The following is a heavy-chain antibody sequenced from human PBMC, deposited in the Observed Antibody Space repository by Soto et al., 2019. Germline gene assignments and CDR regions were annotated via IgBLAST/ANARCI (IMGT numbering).Heavy chain of an antibody. CDR1: GGSISSGGYS. D-gene: IGHD4-17*01. CDR2: IYHSGST. Sequence: NPSETLSLTCAVSGGSISSGGYSWSWIRQPPGKGLEWIGYIYHSGSTYYNPSLKSRVTISVDRSKNQFSLKLSSVTAADTAVYYCARAMTTVTTIDYWGQGTLVTVSS. J-gene: IGHJ4*02. CDR3: ARAMTTVTTIDY. V-gene: IGHV4-30-2*01.